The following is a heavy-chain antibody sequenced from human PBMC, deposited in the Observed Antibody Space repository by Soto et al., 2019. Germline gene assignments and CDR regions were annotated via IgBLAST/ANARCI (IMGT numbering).Heavy chain of an antibody. CDR2: IYDSGRT. J-gene: IGHJ4*02. V-gene: IGHV4-31*03. D-gene: IGHD4-17*01. CDR3: ARGLDYGDYDLDY. CDR1: GGSISSGGYY. Sequence: SETLSLTCTVSGGSISSGGYYGSWILQHPGKGLEWIGYIYDSGRTYYNPSLKSRVTISVDTSKNQLSLKLSSVTAADTAVYYCARGLDYGDYDLDYWGQGTLVTVSS.